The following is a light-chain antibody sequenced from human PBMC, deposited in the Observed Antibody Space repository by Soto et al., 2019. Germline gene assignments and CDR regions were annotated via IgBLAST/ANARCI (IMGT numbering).Light chain of an antibody. CDR3: QQSYSTPIT. Sequence: DIQMTQSPSSLSASVGDRVTLPCRARQSISSYLNWYQQKPGKAPKLLIYAASSLQSGVPSRFSGSGSGTDFTLTISSLQPEDFATYYCQQSYSTPITVGQGTRLEI. J-gene: IGKJ5*01. CDR1: QSISSY. CDR2: AAS. V-gene: IGKV1-39*01.